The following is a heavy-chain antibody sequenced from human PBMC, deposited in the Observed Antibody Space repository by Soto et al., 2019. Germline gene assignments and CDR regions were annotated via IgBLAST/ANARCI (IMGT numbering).Heavy chain of an antibody. D-gene: IGHD4-17*01. J-gene: IGHJ3*02. CDR2: ITGSGGST. Sequence: GGSLRLSCAASRFTFSSYAMTWARQAPGKGLEWVSSITGSGGSTKYADSVKGRFTISRDNSKNTLYLQTDSLRADDTAVYYCATDPNGDYIGAFDNWGQGTMVTVSS. CDR1: RFTFSSYA. V-gene: IGHV3-23*01. CDR3: ATDPNGDYIGAFDN.